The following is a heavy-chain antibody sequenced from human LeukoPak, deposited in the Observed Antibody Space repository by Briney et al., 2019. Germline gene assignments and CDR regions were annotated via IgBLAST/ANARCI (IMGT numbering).Heavy chain of an antibody. J-gene: IGHJ4*02. Sequence: SVKVSCKSSVCTFTSYAISWVRQAPGQGLEWRGGIIPIFGTANYAQKFQGRVTITTDESTSTAYMELSSLRSEDTAVYYCARDLNYYDSSGYLLGLDYWGQGTLVTVSS. CDR3: ARDLNYYDSSGYLLGLDY. D-gene: IGHD3-22*01. CDR1: VCTFTSYA. CDR2: IIPIFGTA. V-gene: IGHV1-69*05.